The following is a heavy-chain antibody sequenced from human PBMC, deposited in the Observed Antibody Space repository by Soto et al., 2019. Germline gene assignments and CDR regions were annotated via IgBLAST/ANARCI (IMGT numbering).Heavy chain of an antibody. CDR3: ARDSYYDILTGYYEINWFDP. Sequence: SETPSLTCAVSGYSISSGYYWGWIRQPPGKGLEWIGSIYHSGSTYYNPSLKSRVTISVDTSKNQFSLKLSSVTAADTAVYYCARDSYYDILTGYYEINWFDPQGQGSLCTVSS. D-gene: IGHD3-9*01. CDR2: IYHSGST. CDR1: GYSISSGYY. V-gene: IGHV4-38-2*02. J-gene: IGHJ5*02.